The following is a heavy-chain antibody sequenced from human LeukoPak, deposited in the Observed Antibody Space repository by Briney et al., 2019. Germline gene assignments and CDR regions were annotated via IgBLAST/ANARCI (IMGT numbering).Heavy chain of an antibody. CDR1: GGSIAVNHYY. D-gene: IGHD4-11*01. J-gene: IGHJ4*02. Sequence: SETLSLTCSVSGGSIAVNHYYWGWIRQPPGKGLEWIGSGLYTGNTYSNPSLRSRVTISVGTSKNQISLKMSSVTAADTAVYYCARRSMTTVDYWGQGTLVTVSS. V-gene: IGHV4-39*01. CDR3: ARRSMTTVDY. CDR2: GLYTGNT.